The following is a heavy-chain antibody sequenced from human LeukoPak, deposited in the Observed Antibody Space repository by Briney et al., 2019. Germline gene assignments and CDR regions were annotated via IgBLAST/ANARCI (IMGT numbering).Heavy chain of an antibody. Sequence: ASVKVSCKASGGTFSSYAISWVRQAPGQGLEWMGRIIPILGIANYAQKFQGRVTITADKSTSTAYMELSSLRSEDTAVYYCARDSYPESTMVRGVLYYYYGMDVWGQGTTVTVSS. V-gene: IGHV1-69*04. CDR3: ARDSYPESTMVRGVLYYYYGMDV. CDR1: GGTFSSYA. J-gene: IGHJ6*02. CDR2: IIPILGIA. D-gene: IGHD3-10*01.